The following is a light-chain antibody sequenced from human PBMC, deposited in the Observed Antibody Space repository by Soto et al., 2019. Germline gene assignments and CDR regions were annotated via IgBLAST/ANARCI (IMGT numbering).Light chain of an antibody. Sequence: QSALTQPASLSGSPGQSITISCTGTSSDVGGYNYVSWYQQHPGKAPKLMIYEVSNRPSGVSNRFSGSKSGNTASLTISGLQAEDEADYYCSSYTSSSPHVVFCGGTKLTVL. J-gene: IGLJ2*01. CDR1: SSDVGGYNY. CDR3: SSYTSSSPHVV. V-gene: IGLV2-14*01. CDR2: EVS.